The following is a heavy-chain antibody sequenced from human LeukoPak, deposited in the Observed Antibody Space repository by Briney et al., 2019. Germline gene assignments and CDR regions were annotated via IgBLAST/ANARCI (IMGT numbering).Heavy chain of an antibody. Sequence: GGSLRLSCAASGFTFDDYGMSWVRQAPGKGLEWVSYISSSSSTIYYADSVKGRFTISRDNAKNSLYLQMNSLRAEDTAVYYCARYSSHWSFDSWGQGTLVTVSS. J-gene: IGHJ4*02. D-gene: IGHD6-19*01. V-gene: IGHV3-48*01. CDR3: ARYSSHWSFDS. CDR1: GFTFDDYG. CDR2: ISSSSSTI.